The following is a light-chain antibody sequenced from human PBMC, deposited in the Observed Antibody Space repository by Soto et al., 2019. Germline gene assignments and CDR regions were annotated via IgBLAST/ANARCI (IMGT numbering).Light chain of an antibody. CDR2: AAS. CDR3: QKYNSALAT. V-gene: IGKV1-27*01. J-gene: IGKJ1*01. CDR1: QGISNY. Sequence: DTQMTQSPSSLSASVGDRVTITCRASQGISNYLAWYQQKPGKVPKLLIYAASTLQSGVPSRFSGSGSGTDFTLTISSLQPEGVATYYCQKYNSALATFGQGTKVEIK.